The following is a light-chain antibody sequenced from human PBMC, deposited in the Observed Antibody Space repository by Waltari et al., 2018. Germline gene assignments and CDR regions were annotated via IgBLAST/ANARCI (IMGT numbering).Light chain of an antibody. CDR1: SLRRYY. Sequence: SSELTQDPAVSVALGQTVSIKCKGDSLRRYYASWYQQRPGQAPILILYGQDNRPSGIPDRFSGSTSGNTASLTITGAQAEDEADYYCLSRDTTSTRVFGGGTRLTV. V-gene: IGLV3-19*01. CDR3: LSRDTTSTRV. J-gene: IGLJ3*02. CDR2: GQD.